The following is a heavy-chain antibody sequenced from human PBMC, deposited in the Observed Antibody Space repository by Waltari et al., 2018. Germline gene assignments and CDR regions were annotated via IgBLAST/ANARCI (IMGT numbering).Heavy chain of an antibody. D-gene: IGHD5-12*01. CDR2: INPNGGGT. V-gene: IGHV1-2*02. CDR1: GSTFSRYY. J-gene: IGHJ4*02. Sequence: QVQLVQSGAEVKKPGASVKVSCNASGSTFSRYYLHWVRQAPGQVLEWMGGINPNGGGTYYASNFQGRVTMTRVTSISTAYMDLNRLTFDDTAVYYCARDWGSGYSVGDFWGQGTLVTVSS. CDR3: ARDWGSGYSVGDF.